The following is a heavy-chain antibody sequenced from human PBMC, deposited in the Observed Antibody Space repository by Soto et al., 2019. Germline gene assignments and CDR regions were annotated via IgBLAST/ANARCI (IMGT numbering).Heavy chain of an antibody. V-gene: IGHV3-7*01. CDR1: GFTLSSHW. CDR3: ARDVHYCSSTGCYYWFDP. Sequence: PGGSLRLSCAASGFTLSSHWMSWVRQAPGKGLEWVANINQDGSEKNYVDSVKGRFTISRDNAKNSLYLQMNSLRAEDTAVYYCARDVHYCSSTGCYYWFDPWXQGXLVXVSS. J-gene: IGHJ5*02. CDR2: INQDGSEK. D-gene: IGHD2-2*01.